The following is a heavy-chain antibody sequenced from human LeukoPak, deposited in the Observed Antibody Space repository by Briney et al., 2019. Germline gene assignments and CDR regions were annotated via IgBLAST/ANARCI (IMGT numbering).Heavy chain of an antibody. CDR3: AREFS. V-gene: IGHV3-23*01. J-gene: IGHJ4*02. Sequence: GGSLRLSCAASGFTFSTYAMTWVRQAPGKGLEWVSVISYGGDNTYYADSVKGRFTISRDNTKNSLYLQMNSLRAEDTAIYYCAREFSWGQGTLVTVSS. CDR2: ISYGGDNT. CDR1: GFTFSTYA.